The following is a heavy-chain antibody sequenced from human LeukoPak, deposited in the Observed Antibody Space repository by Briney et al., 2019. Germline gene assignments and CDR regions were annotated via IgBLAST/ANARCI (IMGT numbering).Heavy chain of an antibody. CDR1: GFTFSSYS. CDR3: ARDAGNSGYGCDL. V-gene: IGHV3-21*01. J-gene: IGHJ5*02. CDR2: ISSSSSYI. Sequence: GGSLRLSCAASGFTFSSYSMNWVRQAPGKGLEWVSSISSSSSYIYYADSVKGRFTISRDNARNSLYLQMNSLRAEDTAMYYCARDAGNSGYGCDLWGQGTLVTVSS. D-gene: IGHD5-12*01.